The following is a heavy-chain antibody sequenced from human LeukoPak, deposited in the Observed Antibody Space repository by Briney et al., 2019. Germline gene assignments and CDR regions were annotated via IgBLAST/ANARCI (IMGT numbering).Heavy chain of an antibody. Sequence: EASVKVSCKASGYTFTGYYMHWVRQAPGQGLEWMGWINPNSGGTNYAQKFQGRVTMTRDTSISTAYMELSRLRSDDTAVYYCARDSGDYRYYYYYYMDVWGKGTTVTVSS. D-gene: IGHD4-17*01. CDR2: INPNSGGT. V-gene: IGHV1-2*02. J-gene: IGHJ6*03. CDR1: GYTFTGYY. CDR3: ARDSGDYRYYYYYYMDV.